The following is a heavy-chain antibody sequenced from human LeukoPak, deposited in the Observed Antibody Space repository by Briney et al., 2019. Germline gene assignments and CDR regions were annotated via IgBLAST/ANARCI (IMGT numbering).Heavy chain of an antibody. CDR2: ISGSGGST. CDR3: AKGPDGSGLYSLDY. CDR1: GFTFSSYA. D-gene: IGHD3-3*01. Sequence: PGGSLRLSCAASGFTFSSYALSWVRQAPGKGLEWVSAISGSGGSTYYADSVKGRFTISRDNSKNTLYLQMNSLRAEDTAVYYCAKGPDGSGLYSLDYWGQGTLVTVSS. V-gene: IGHV3-23*01. J-gene: IGHJ4*02.